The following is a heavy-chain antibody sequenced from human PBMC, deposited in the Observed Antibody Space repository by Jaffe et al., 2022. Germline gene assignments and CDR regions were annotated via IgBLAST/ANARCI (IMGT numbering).Heavy chain of an antibody. CDR2: IYTSGST. V-gene: IGHV4-61*02. D-gene: IGHD6-13*01. CDR1: GGSISSGSYY. J-gene: IGHJ4*02. Sequence: QVQLQESGPGLVKPSQTLSLTCTVSGGSISSGSYYWSWIRQPAGKGLEWIGRIYTSGSTNYNPSLKSRVTISVDTSKNQFSLKLSSVTAADTAVYYCARALIAAAGTPWGYGYFDYWGQGTLVTVSS. CDR3: ARALIAAAGTPWGYGYFDY.